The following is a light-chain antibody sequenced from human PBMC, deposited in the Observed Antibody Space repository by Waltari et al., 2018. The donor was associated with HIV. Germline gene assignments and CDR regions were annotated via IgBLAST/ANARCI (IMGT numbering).Light chain of an antibody. Sequence: SAVTQPASVSGLPGQSITISCTGDDNDFDVYNFVSWYQQHPVKLPRLILYDVDSRAPGIPARFSGSRSGHTASLNISGLRAEDEADYYCALFTDDSTLLFGGGTKVTVL. J-gene: IGLJ2*01. CDR1: DNDFDVYNF. CDR3: ALFTDDSTLL. V-gene: IGLV2-14*03. CDR2: DVD.